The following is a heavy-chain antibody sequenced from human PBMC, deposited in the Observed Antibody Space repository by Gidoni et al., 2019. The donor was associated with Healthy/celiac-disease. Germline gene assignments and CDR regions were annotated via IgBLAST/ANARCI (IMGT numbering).Heavy chain of an antibody. CDR1: GFTFSSYG. V-gene: IGHV3-30*18. Sequence: QVQLVESGGGVVQPGRSLRLSCAASGFTFSSYGMHWVRQAPGKGLEWVAVISYDGSNKYYADSVKGRFTISRDNSKNTLYLQMNSLRAEDTAVYYCAKDPRWLVLGWGFDYWGQGTLVTVSS. CDR3: AKDPRWLVLGWGFDY. D-gene: IGHD6-19*01. CDR2: ISYDGSNK. J-gene: IGHJ4*02.